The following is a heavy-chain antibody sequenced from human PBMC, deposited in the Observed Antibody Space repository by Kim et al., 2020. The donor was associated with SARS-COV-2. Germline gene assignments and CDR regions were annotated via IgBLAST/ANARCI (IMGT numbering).Heavy chain of an antibody. D-gene: IGHD6-13*01. CDR3: ARERSIAAAGIGGY. J-gene: IGHJ4*02. Sequence: AQKFQGRVTMTRDTSISTAYMELSRLRSDDTAVYYCARERSIAAAGIGGYWGQGTLVTVSS. V-gene: IGHV1-2*02.